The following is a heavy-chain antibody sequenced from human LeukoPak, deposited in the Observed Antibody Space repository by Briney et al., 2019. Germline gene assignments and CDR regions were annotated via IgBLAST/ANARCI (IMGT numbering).Heavy chain of an antibody. CDR1: GFTFSNAW. J-gene: IGHJ4*02. CDR2: ISSSSSYI. Sequence: KPGRSLRLSCAASGFTFSNAWMNWVRQAPGKGLEWVSSISSSSSYIYYADSVKGRFTISRDNAKNSLYLQMNSLRAEDTAVYYCARDYGVSDSWPLDYWGQGTLVTVSS. D-gene: IGHD6-13*01. CDR3: ARDYGVSDSWPLDY. V-gene: IGHV3-21*01.